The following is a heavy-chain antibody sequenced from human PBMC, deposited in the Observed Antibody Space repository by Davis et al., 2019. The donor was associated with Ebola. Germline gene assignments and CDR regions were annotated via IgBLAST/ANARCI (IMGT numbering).Heavy chain of an antibody. Sequence: GESLKISCAASGFTFSSYEMNWVRQAPGKGLEWVSYISSSGSTIYYADSVKGRFTISRDNAKNSLYLQMNSLRAEDTAVYYCARDGVPYYYYYGMDVWGQGTTVTVSS. J-gene: IGHJ6*02. CDR1: GFTFSSYE. CDR3: ARDGVPYYYYYGMDV. V-gene: IGHV3-48*03. CDR2: ISSSGSTI. D-gene: IGHD2-8*01.